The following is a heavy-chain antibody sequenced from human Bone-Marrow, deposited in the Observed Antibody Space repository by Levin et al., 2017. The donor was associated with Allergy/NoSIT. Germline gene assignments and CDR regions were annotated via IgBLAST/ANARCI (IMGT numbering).Heavy chain of an antibody. D-gene: IGHD3-22*01. CDR1: GFTFSDHY. Sequence: GGSLRLSCAASGFTFSDHYMTWIRQAPGKGLEWISYIDGRTDRTYYADSVKGRFSISRDNAKNSLYLQMNSLRAEDTALYYCAGSYDSSGYYGHFEKWGQGTQVTVAS. J-gene: IGHJ4*02. CDR2: IDGRTDRT. V-gene: IGHV3-11*01. CDR3: AGSYDSSGYYGHFEK.